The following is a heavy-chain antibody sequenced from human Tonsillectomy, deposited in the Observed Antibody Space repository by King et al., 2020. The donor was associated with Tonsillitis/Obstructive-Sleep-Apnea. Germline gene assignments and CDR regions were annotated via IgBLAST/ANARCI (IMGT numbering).Heavy chain of an antibody. Sequence: VQLVESGGGVVQPGRSLRLSYAASGFTFSSYAMHWVRQAPGKGLEWVAVISYDGSNKYYADSVKGRFTISRDNSKNTLYLQMNSLRAEDTAVYYCARGGYDFWSGYPNFDYWGQGTLVTVSS. V-gene: IGHV3-30*04. CDR2: ISYDGSNK. J-gene: IGHJ4*02. CDR3: ARGGYDFWSGYPNFDY. CDR1: GFTFSSYA. D-gene: IGHD3-3*01.